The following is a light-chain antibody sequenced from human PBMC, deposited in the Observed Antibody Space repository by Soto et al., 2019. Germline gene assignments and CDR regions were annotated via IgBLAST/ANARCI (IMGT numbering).Light chain of an antibody. CDR1: QSISSW. CDR2: KAS. V-gene: IGKV1-5*03. J-gene: IGKJ1*01. Sequence: DIQMTQSPSTLSASLGDRVTITCRASQSISSWLAWYQQKPGKAPKLLIYKASSLESGVQSRFSGSESGTEFTLTISSLQPDDFATYYCQQYNSYSWTFGQATKVDIK. CDR3: QQYNSYSWT.